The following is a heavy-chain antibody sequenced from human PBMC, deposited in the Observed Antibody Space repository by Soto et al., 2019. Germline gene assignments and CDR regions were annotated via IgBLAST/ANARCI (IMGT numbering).Heavy chain of an antibody. CDR2: IRSKAYGGTT. V-gene: IGHV3-49*05. D-gene: IGHD2-21*02. CDR3: TGDGVVVVTAIIY. Sequence: EVQLVESGGGMVKPGRSLRLSCTASGFTFGDYAMSWFRQAPGKGLEWVGFIRSKAYGGTTEYAASVKSRFTISRDDSKSSAYMQMNSLKTEDTGVYYCTGDGVVVVTAIIYWGQGTLVTVSS. CDR1: GFTFGDYA. J-gene: IGHJ4*02.